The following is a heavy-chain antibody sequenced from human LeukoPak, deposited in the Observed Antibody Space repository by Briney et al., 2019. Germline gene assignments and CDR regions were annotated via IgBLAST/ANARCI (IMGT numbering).Heavy chain of an antibody. CDR2: IYTGGST. D-gene: IGHD2-15*01. CDR3: ARGARAATGYYYYYMDV. J-gene: IGHJ6*03. Sequence: PGGSRRLSCAASGLTVSSNHMSWVRQAPGKGLEWVLVIYTGGSTDYADSVKGRFTISRDNSKNTLYLQMNSLRAEDTAVYYCARGARAATGYYYYYMDVWGKGTTVTVSS. V-gene: IGHV3-53*01. CDR1: GLTVSSNH.